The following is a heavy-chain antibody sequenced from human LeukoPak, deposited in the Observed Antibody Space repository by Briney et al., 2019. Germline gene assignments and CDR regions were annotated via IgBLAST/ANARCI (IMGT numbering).Heavy chain of an antibody. CDR2: ISGTSRTI. J-gene: IGHJ4*02. Sequence: GGSLRLSCAASGFTFSSYSMNWVRQAPGKGLEWVSYISGTSRTIYYADSVRGRFTISRDNAKNSLSLQMNSLRDEDTAVYYCARADRSGTYNFDYWGQGTLVTVSS. CDR1: GFTFSSYS. CDR3: ARADRSGTYNFDY. V-gene: IGHV3-48*02. D-gene: IGHD1-26*01.